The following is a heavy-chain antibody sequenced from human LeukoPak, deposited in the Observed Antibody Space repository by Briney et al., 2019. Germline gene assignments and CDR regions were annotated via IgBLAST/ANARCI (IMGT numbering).Heavy chain of an antibody. CDR3: AKVVPAANRAFDI. V-gene: IGHV3-30*02. D-gene: IGHD2-2*01. J-gene: IGHJ3*02. Sequence: PGGSLRLSCAASGFTFSSYGMHWVRQAPGKGLEWVAFIRYDGSNKYYADSVKGRFTISRDNSKNTLYLQMNSLRAEDTAVYYCAKVVPAANRAFDIWGQGTMVTVSS. CDR1: GFTFSSYG. CDR2: IRYDGSNK.